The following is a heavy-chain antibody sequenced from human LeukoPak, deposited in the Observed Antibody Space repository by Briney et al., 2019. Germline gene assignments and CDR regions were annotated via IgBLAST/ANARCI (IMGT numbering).Heavy chain of an antibody. CDR3: AKGLNSGNYPYFDH. CDR1: GFTFSSYA. D-gene: IGHD1-26*01. V-gene: IGHV3-23*01. Sequence: QAGGSLRLSCEVSGFTFSSYAMSWVRQAPGSWLEWDSAVTGSGGSTDFADSVRGRFTISRDNSKNTLYLQMNSLRAEDTAVYYCAKGLNSGNYPYFDHWGQGTLVTVSS. J-gene: IGHJ4*02. CDR2: VTGSGGST.